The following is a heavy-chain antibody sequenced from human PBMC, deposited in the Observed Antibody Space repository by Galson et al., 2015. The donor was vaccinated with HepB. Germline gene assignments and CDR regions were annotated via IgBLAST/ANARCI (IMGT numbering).Heavy chain of an antibody. V-gene: IGHV1-3*01. CDR2: INAGNGNT. J-gene: IGHJ2*01. CDR1: GYTFTSYA. CDR3: ARDRGELLWFGEYPNDWYFDL. Sequence: SVKVSCKASGYTFTSYAMHWVRQAPGQRLEWMGWINAGNGNTKYSQKFQGRVTITRDTSASTAYMELSSLRSEDTAVYYCARDRGELLWFGEYPNDWYFDLWGRGTPVTVSS. D-gene: IGHD3-10*01.